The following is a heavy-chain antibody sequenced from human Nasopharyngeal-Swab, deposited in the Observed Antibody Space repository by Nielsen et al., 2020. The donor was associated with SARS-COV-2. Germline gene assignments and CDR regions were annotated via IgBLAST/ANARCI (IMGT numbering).Heavy chain of an antibody. J-gene: IGHJ6*02. Sequence: VRRCPGKGLEWVSVIYSGGSSTYYADSVKGRFTISRDNSKNTLYLQMNSLRAEDTAVYYCAKGRGIVVVPAAGDGMDVWGQGTTVTVSS. D-gene: IGHD2-2*01. CDR2: IYSGGSST. V-gene: IGHV3-23*03. CDR3: AKGRGIVVVPAAGDGMDV.